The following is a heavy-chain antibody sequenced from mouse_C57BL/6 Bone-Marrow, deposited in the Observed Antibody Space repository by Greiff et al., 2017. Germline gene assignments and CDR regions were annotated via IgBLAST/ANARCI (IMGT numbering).Heavy chain of an antibody. D-gene: IGHD1-1*01. CDR1: GYTFTSYW. CDR3: ASYYGSSYPSYWYFDV. J-gene: IGHJ1*03. Sequence: QVQLKESGAELVKPGASVKLSCKASGYTFTSYWMHWVKQRPGQGLEWIGMIHPNSGSTNYNEKFKSKATLTVDKSSSTAYMQLSSLTSEDSAVYYCASYYGSSYPSYWYFDVWGTGTTVTVSS. V-gene: IGHV1-64*01. CDR2: IHPNSGST.